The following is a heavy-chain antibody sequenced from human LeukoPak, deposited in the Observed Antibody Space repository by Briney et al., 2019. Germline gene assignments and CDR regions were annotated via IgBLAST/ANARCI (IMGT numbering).Heavy chain of an antibody. Sequence: GGSLRLSCAASGFTFNSYWMSWVRQAPGKGLEWVANIHPDGSEKQYGDSVKGRFTTSRDNAKNSLYLQMNSLRAEDTAIYYCARIYYFGDNNWRDFDNWGQETLVTVSS. J-gene: IGHJ4*02. CDR2: IHPDGSEK. CDR1: GFTFNSYW. D-gene: IGHD3-10*01. V-gene: IGHV3-7*01. CDR3: ARIYYFGDNNWRDFDN.